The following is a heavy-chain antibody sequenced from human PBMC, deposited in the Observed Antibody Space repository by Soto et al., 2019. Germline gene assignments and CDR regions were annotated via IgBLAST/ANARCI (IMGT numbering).Heavy chain of an antibody. CDR3: VRLYYSDSSGYFFDY. Sequence: QVQLQESGPGLVKPSQTLSLTCTVSGGSISSGVYYWTWIRQHPGKGLEWIGYIHYSGSTYYNPSLRSRLSISVDTSKNQFSLKLSSVTAADTAVYYCVRLYYSDSSGYFFDYWGQGTLVTVSS. D-gene: IGHD3-22*01. CDR1: GGSISSGVYY. CDR2: IHYSGST. V-gene: IGHV4-31*03. J-gene: IGHJ4*02.